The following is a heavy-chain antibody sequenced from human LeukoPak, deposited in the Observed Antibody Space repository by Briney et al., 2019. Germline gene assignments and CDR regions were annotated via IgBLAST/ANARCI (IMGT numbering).Heavy chain of an antibody. CDR2: IYPGDSDT. V-gene: IGHV5-51*01. J-gene: IGHJ4*02. CDR3: ARQTKADYDILTGYYPFDY. CDR1: GYSFTSYW. Sequence: GESLQISCKGSGYSFTSYWIGWVRQMPGKGLEWMGIIYPGDSDTRYSPSFQGQVTISADKSISTAYLQWSSLKASDTAMYYCARQTKADYDILTGYYPFDYWGQGTLVTVSS. D-gene: IGHD3-9*01.